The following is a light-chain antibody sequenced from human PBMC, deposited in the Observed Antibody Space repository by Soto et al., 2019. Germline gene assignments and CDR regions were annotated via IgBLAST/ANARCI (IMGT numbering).Light chain of an antibody. V-gene: IGLV2-11*01. CDR1: SSDVGGYNY. CDR3: CSYAGSYTLVV. CDR2: DVS. J-gene: IGLJ2*01. Sequence: QSVLTQPRSVSGSPGQSVTISCTGTSSDVGGYNYVSWYQQHPGKAPKLMIYDVSKRPSGVPDHFSGSKSGNTASLTISGLQAEDEADYYCCSYAGSYTLVVFGGGTKLTVL.